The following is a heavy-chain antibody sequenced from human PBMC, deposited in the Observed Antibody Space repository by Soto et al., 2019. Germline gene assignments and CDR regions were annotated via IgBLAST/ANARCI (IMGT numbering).Heavy chain of an antibody. Sequence: GGSPRLSRAAPGFTFRSYAMHWVPQAPGKGLEWVAVISYDGSNKYYADSVKGRFTISRDNSKNTLYLQMNSLRAEDTAVYYCARAGYSSGWYLFDYWGQGTLVTVSS. V-gene: IGHV3-30-3*01. CDR1: GFTFRSYA. J-gene: IGHJ4*02. CDR3: ARAGYSSGWYLFDY. D-gene: IGHD6-19*01. CDR2: ISYDGSNK.